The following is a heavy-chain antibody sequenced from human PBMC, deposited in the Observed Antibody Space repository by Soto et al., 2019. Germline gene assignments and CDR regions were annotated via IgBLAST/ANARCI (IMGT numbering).Heavy chain of an antibody. V-gene: IGHV1-69*08. CDR2: IIPILGIA. D-gene: IGHD6-13*01. J-gene: IGHJ4*02. Sequence: QVQLVQSGAEVKKPGSSVKVSCKASGGTFSSYTISWVRQAPGQGLEWMGRIIPILGIANYAQKFQGRVTXTXANSTSTAYMELSSLSSEDTAVYYCARDSRMDSRPNWGQGTLVTVSS. CDR1: GGTFSSYT. CDR3: ARDSRMDSRPN.